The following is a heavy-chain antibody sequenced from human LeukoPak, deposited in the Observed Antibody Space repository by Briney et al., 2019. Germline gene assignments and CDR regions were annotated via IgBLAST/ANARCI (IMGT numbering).Heavy chain of an antibody. D-gene: IGHD6-13*01. CDR3: AKTPMAAAGDY. CDR1: GFTFSSYG. V-gene: IGHV3-30*18. CDR2: ISYDGSNK. J-gene: IGHJ4*02. Sequence: GGSLRLSCAASGFTFSSYGMHWVRQAPGKGLEWVAVISYDGSNKYYADSVKGRFTISRDNSKNTLYLQMNSLRAEDTAVYYCAKTPMAAAGDYWGQGTLVTVSS.